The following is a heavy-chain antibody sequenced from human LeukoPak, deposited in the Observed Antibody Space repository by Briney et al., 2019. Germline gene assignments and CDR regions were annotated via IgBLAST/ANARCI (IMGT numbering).Heavy chain of an antibody. CDR3: ARGQDTAMAYVRGSFDY. Sequence: ASVKVSCKASGYTFTGYYMHWVRQVPGQGLEWMGIINPSGARTIYAQKSQGRVTMTRDTSTSTVYMELSSLRSEDTAVYFCARGQDTAMAYVRGSFDYWGQGTLVTVSS. V-gene: IGHV1-46*01. CDR1: GYTFTGYY. CDR2: INPSGART. D-gene: IGHD5-18*01. J-gene: IGHJ4*02.